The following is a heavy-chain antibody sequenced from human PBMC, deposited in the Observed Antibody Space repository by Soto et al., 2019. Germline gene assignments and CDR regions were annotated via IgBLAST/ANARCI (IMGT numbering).Heavy chain of an antibody. J-gene: IGHJ3*02. CDR1: GFTFSSYV. V-gene: IGHV3-23*01. Sequence: GGSLRLSCAASGFTFSSYVMTWVRQAPGKGLEWVSGINGSGGRTDYADSVKGRLTISRDNSKNTLYLQMNSLRAEDTAVYYCASQGRAIGAFDIWGQGTMVTVSS. D-gene: IGHD2-21*01. CDR2: INGSGGRT. CDR3: ASQGRAIGAFDI.